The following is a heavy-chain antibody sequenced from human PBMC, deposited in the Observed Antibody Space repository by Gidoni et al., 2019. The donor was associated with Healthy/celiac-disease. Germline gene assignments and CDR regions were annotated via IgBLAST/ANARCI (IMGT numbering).Heavy chain of an antibody. J-gene: IGHJ4*02. D-gene: IGHD6-19*01. CDR1: GFTVSSYA. V-gene: IGHV3-23*04. CDR3: AKSPQGYSSGWYPKDY. Sequence: EVQLVESGGGLVQPGGSLRLSCAASGFTVSSYAMSWVRQAPGKGLVWVSAISGSGGSTYFADSVKGRFTISRDNSKNTLYLQMNSLRAEDTAVYYCAKSPQGYSSGWYPKDYWGQGTLVTVSS. CDR2: ISGSGGST.